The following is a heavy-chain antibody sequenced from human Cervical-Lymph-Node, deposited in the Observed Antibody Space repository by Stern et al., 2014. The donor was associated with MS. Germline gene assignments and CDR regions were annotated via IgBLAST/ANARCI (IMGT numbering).Heavy chain of an antibody. J-gene: IGHJ5*02. CDR2: INAGNGNT. CDR3: ARGPHGTGTRSYDP. V-gene: IGHV1-3*01. Sequence: QLVQSGAEVNKPGASVKVSCQASGYTFTSYAMHWVRQAPGQRMEWMGGINAGNGNTKYSQKFQGRVTITRDTSASTAYMELSSLRSEDTAVYYCARGPHGTGTRSYDPWGQGTLVTVSS. D-gene: IGHD1-7*01. CDR1: GYTFTSYA.